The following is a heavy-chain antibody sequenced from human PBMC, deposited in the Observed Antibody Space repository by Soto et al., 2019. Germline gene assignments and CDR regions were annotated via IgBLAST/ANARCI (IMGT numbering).Heavy chain of an antibody. D-gene: IGHD2-15*01. Sequence: QVQLVQSGAEVKKPGSSVKVSCTASGDTFSTFAITWVRQAPGQRLEWLGGIIPMFGSTKYAQKFQGGITITADESTSTVYMELSSLRCEATAVYYCARQVYCSSGSCSFDGFYIWGQGTMVAVSS. J-gene: IGHJ3*02. V-gene: IGHV1-69*01. CDR2: IIPMFGST. CDR3: ARQVYCSSGSCSFDGFYI. CDR1: GDTFSTFA.